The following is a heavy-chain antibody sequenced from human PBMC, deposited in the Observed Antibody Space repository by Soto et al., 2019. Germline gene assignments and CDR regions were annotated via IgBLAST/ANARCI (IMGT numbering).Heavy chain of an antibody. CDR1: GFTFSSYG. CDR3: AKHLEWLGLLQHCGIDV. J-gene: IGHJ6*02. Sequence: GGSLRLSCGASGFTFSSYGMHWVRQAPGKGLEWVAVISYDGSNKYYADSVKGRVTISRDNSKNTLYLQMNSLRAEDTAVYYCAKHLEWLGLLQHCGIDVWGQGTPVTLYS. D-gene: IGHD3-3*01. V-gene: IGHV3-30*18. CDR2: ISYDGSNK.